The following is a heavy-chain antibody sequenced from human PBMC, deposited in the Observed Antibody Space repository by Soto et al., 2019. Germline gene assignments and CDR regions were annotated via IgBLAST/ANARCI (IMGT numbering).Heavy chain of an antibody. CDR1: GFTFSSYA. V-gene: IGHV3-23*01. CDR3: AKGQWLEKLDSSYYYYMDV. CDR2: ISGSGGST. J-gene: IGHJ6*03. Sequence: EVQLLESGGGLVQPGGSLRLSCAASGFTFSSYAMSWVRQAPGKGLEWVSAISGSGGSTYYADSVKGRFTISGDNSKKTLYLQMNRLRGEDTAVYYCAKGQWLEKLDSSYYYYMDVWGKGTTVTVSS. D-gene: IGHD6-19*01.